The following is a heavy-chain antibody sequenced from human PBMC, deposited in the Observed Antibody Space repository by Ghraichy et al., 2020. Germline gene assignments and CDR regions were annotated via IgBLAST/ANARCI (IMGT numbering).Heavy chain of an antibody. CDR1: GFTFDTYP. Sequence: GGSLRLSCATSGFTFDTYPMTWVRQAPGKGLEWVSTSSGSGGTTYYADSVRGRFTISRDNSKNTLYLQMNSLRVEDTARYYCAKDPNVDISAEGDSWGQGTLVTVSS. V-gene: IGHV3-23*01. CDR3: AKDPNVDISAEGDS. CDR2: SSGSGGTT. J-gene: IGHJ5*01. D-gene: IGHD5-12*01.